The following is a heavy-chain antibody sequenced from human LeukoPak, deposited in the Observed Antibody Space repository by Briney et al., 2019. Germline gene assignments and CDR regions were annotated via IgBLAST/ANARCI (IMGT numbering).Heavy chain of an antibody. CDR3: ARGYSSSCPDY. CDR1: GYTFTSYG. V-gene: IGHV1-2*02. CDR2: INPNSGGT. Sequence: ASVKVSCKASGYTFTSYGISWVRQAPGQGLEWMGWINPNSGGTNYAQKFQGRVTMTRDTSISTAYMELSRLRSDDTAVYYCARGYSSSCPDYWGQGTLVTVSS. D-gene: IGHD6-13*01. J-gene: IGHJ4*02.